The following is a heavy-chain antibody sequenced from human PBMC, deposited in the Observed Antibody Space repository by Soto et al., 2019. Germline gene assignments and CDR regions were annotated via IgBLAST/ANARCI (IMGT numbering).Heavy chain of an antibody. Sequence: QEQLVESGGSVVQPGRSLRLSCAASGFSFSSYAMHWVRQAPGKGLEWVALIWHDGSTTSYADSVKGRFTISRDNSKNTHYLQMNNLRAEDTAVYYCARDVETTKANYYYYGMDVWGRGTPVTVSS. CDR1: GFSFSSYA. V-gene: IGHV3-33*01. J-gene: IGHJ6*02. CDR3: ARDVETTKANYYYYGMDV. D-gene: IGHD5-18*01. CDR2: IWHDGSTT.